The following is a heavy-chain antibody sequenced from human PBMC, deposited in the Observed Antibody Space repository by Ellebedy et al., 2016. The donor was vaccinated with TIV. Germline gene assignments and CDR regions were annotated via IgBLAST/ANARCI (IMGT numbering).Heavy chain of an antibody. V-gene: IGHV6-1*01. CDR2: TYYRFKLNN. D-gene: IGHD3-10*01. CDR3: ARGWFGSGMGV. Sequence: SQTLSLTCVISGDSVSTDIGWNWIRQSQSRGLEWLGRTYYRFKLNNDYAVCLKSRITINPDTSKNLFSLQLNSVNPEDTAVYYCARGWFGSGMGVWGQGTTVTVSS. CDR1: GDSVSTDIG. J-gene: IGHJ6*02.